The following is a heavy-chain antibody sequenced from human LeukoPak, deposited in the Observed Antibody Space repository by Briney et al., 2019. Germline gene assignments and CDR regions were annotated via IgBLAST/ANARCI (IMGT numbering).Heavy chain of an antibody. CDR1: GFTFSSYS. Sequence: GGSLRLSSAASGFTFSSYSMNWVRQAPGKGLEWVSSISSSSSYIYYADSVKGRFTISRDNAKNSLYLQMNSLRAEDTAVYYCARDCSSTSCEAFDIWGQGTMVTVSS. CDR2: ISSSSSYI. J-gene: IGHJ3*02. V-gene: IGHV3-21*01. CDR3: ARDCSSTSCEAFDI. D-gene: IGHD2-2*01.